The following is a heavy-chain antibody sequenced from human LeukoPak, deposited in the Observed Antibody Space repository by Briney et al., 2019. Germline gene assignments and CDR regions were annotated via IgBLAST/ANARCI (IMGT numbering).Heavy chain of an antibody. J-gene: IGHJ3*02. CDR2: IYYSGST. CDR3: ATSWIQLWPSKDDAFDI. Sequence: PSETLSLTCTVSGGSISSSSYYWGWIRQPPGEGLEWIGSIYYSGSTYYNPSLKSRVTISVDTSKNQFSLKLSSVTAADTAVYYCATSWIQLWPSKDDAFDIWGQGTMVTVSS. D-gene: IGHD5-18*01. CDR1: GGSISSSSYY. V-gene: IGHV4-39*01.